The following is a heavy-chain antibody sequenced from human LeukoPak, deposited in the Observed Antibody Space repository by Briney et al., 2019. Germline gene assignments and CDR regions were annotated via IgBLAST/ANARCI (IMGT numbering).Heavy chain of an antibody. Sequence: GGSLRLSCVASGFTFSSDRMNWVRQAPGKGLEWVSTIYSGSDYIYYADSVKGRFTISRDNAKNSLYLQMNSLRAEDTAIYYCARDLPVSGAYHQFDSWGQGTLVTVFS. CDR1: GFTFSSDR. CDR2: IYSGSDYI. CDR3: ARDLPVSGAYHQFDS. V-gene: IGHV3-21*01. D-gene: IGHD4/OR15-4a*01. J-gene: IGHJ4*02.